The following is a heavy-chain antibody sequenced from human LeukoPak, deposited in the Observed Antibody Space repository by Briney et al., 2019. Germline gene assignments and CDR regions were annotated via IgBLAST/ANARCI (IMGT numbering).Heavy chain of an antibody. CDR1: GYTLTSYY. CDR2: INPNSGGT. Sequence: ASVKVSCKASGYTLTSYYMHCVRQAPGQGLEWMGWINPNSGGTNYAQKFQGWVTMTRDTSISTAYMELSRLRSDDTAVYYCARAKTTVTTSSFDYWGQGTLVTVSS. D-gene: IGHD4-17*01. J-gene: IGHJ4*02. CDR3: ARAKTTVTTSSFDY. V-gene: IGHV1-2*04.